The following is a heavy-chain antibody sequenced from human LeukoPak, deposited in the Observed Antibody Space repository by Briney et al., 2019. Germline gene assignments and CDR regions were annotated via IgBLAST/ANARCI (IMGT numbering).Heavy chain of an antibody. V-gene: IGHV3-74*01. CDR2: INSDGSST. CDR3: ARGFQNPGLFMLGY. D-gene: IGHD3-10*02. J-gene: IGHJ4*02. Sequence: GGSLRPSCAASRFTFSTYWMHWVRQAPGKGLVWVSRINSDGSSTGYADSVKGRFTISRDNSKNTLYLQMNSLRAEDTAVYYCARGFQNPGLFMLGYWGQGTLVTVSS. CDR1: RFTFSTYW.